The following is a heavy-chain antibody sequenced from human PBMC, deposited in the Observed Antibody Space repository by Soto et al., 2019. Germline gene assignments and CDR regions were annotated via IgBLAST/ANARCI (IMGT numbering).Heavy chain of an antibody. J-gene: IGHJ4*02. D-gene: IGHD6-13*01. CDR1: GYTFTSYG. Sequence: QVQLVQSGAEVKKPGASVKVSCKASGYTFTSYGIGWVRQAPGQGLEWMGWISGYNGNTNYAQKLQGRVTMTTDTSTSTDYMELWSLRSDDTAVYYCARVIASAADFDYWGQGTLVTVSS. CDR3: ARVIASAADFDY. CDR2: ISGYNGNT. V-gene: IGHV1-18*01.